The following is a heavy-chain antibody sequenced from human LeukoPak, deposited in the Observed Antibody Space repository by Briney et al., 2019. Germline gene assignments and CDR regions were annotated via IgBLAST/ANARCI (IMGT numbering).Heavy chain of an antibody. V-gene: IGHV4-61*02. J-gene: IGHJ6*03. Sequence: SETLSLTCTVSGGSISSGSYYWSWIRQPAGKGLEWIGRIYTSGSTNYNPSLKSRVTISVDTSKNQFSLKLSSVTAADTAVYYCARAGGGPPRVYYYYYMDVWGKGTTVTISS. CDR1: GGSISSGSYY. CDR3: ARAGGGPPRVYYYYYMDV. CDR2: IYTSGST. D-gene: IGHD1-14*01.